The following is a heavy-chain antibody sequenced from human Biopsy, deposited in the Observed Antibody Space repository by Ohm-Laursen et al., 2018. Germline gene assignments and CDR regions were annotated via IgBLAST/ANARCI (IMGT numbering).Heavy chain of an antibody. Sequence: GASVKVSCKAPTDTFNSYGIIWVRQAPGQGLEWMGRIIPILRTTAYAQTFLGRVTITADSPTSTVDMERTSLTSDDTAVYFCAREAIGYQLPCDDWGQGILVTVSS. CDR3: AREAIGYQLPCDD. D-gene: IGHD2-2*01. V-gene: IGHV1-69*11. CDR2: IIPILRTT. CDR1: TDTFNSYG. J-gene: IGHJ4*02.